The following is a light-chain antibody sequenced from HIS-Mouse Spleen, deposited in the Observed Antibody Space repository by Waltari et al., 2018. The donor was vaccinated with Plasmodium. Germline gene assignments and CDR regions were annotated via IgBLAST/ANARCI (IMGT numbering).Light chain of an antibody. CDR1: KLGDKY. Sequence: SYELTQPPSVSVSPGQTASITCPGDKLGDKYACWYQQKPGQSPGLVIYQGSKRPSGIPERFSGSNSGNTATLTISGTQAMDEADYYCQAWDSSTAVFGGGTKLTVL. J-gene: IGLJ3*02. CDR2: QGS. V-gene: IGLV3-1*01. CDR3: QAWDSSTAV.